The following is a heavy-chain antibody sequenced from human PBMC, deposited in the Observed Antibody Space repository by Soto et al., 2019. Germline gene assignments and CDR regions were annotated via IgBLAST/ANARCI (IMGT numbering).Heavy chain of an antibody. J-gene: IGHJ1*01. CDR1: GFTFSSYA. CDR2: ISGRGGST. CDR3: AKDRVPAAAGTEGYFQH. Sequence: GGSLRLSCAASGFTFSSYAMSWVRQAPGKGLEWVSAISGRGGSTYYADSVKGRFTISRDNSKNTLYLQMNSLRAEDTAVYYCAKDRVPAAAGTEGYFQHWGQGTLVTVSS. D-gene: IGHD6-13*01. V-gene: IGHV3-23*01.